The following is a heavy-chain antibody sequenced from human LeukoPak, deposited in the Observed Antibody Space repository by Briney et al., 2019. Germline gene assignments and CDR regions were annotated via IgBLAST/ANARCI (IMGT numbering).Heavy chain of an antibody. D-gene: IGHD3-22*01. J-gene: IGHJ6*02. CDR3: ARLDYYYDSSGYYYNGYGMDV. Sequence: SETLSLTCTVSGGSISSSSYYWGWIRQPPGKGLEWIGSIYYSGSTYYNPSLKSRVTISVDTSKNQFSLKLSSVTAADTAVYYCARLDYYYDSSGYYYNGYGMDVWGQGTTVTVSS. CDR1: GGSISSSSYY. V-gene: IGHV4-39*01. CDR2: IYYSGST.